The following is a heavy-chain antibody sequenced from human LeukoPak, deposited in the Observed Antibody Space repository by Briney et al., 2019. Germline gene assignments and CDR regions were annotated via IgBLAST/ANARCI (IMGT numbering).Heavy chain of an antibody. D-gene: IGHD3-3*01. Sequence: PGGSLRLSCAASGFTFSSYAMSWVRQAPGKGLEWVSAISGSGGSTYYADSVKGRFTISRDNSKNTLYLQMNSLRAEDTAVYYCAKAKRGLRFLEWLSDLWGQGTLVTVSS. CDR3: AKAKRGLRFLEWLSDL. V-gene: IGHV3-23*01. J-gene: IGHJ4*02. CDR1: GFTFSSYA. CDR2: ISGSGGST.